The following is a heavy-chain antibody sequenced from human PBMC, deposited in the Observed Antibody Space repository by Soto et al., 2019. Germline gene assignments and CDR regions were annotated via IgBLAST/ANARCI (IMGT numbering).Heavy chain of an antibody. V-gene: IGHV4-31*03. CDR2: STYTGVT. CDR1: GGSLREFGHF. J-gene: IGHJ5*01. Sequence: KTSETLSLTCTVSGGSLREFGHFWTWIRQRPGRGLEWIGYSTYTGVTYYSPSLQSRISISVDTSKNQFSLTLNSVTAADTAVYYCAKDYGGPPLNRFDSWGHGTLVTVSS. D-gene: IGHD3-16*01. CDR3: AKDYGGPPLNRFDS.